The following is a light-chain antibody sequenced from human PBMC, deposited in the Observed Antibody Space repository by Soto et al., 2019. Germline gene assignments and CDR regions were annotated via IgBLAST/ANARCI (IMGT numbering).Light chain of an antibody. CDR1: SSNIGSDT. J-gene: IGLJ2*01. V-gene: IGLV1-44*01. Sequence: QSVLTQPPSASGTPGQRVTISCSGSSSNIGSDTVNWYQQFPGTAPKLLIYTNVQRPSGVPDRISGSKSGTSASLAISGLQSEDEADYYCASWDDSLNGPVFGGGTKLTVL. CDR2: TNV. CDR3: ASWDDSLNGPV.